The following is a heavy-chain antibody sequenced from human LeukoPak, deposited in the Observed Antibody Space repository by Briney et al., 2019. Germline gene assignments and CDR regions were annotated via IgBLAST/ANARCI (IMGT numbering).Heavy chain of an antibody. CDR3: ARDGCSSTSCPYYYYYMDV. CDR1: GGSFSGYY. J-gene: IGHJ6*03. Sequence: PSETLSLTCAVYGGSFSGYYWSWIRQPPGKGLEWIGEINHSGSTNYNPSLKSRVTISVDTSKNQFSLKLSSVTAADTAVYYCARDGCSSTSCPYYYYYMDVWGKGTTVTISS. D-gene: IGHD2-2*01. CDR2: INHSGST. V-gene: IGHV4-34*01.